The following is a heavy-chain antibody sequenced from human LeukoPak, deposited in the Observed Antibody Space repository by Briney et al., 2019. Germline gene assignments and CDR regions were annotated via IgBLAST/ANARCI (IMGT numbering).Heavy chain of an antibody. V-gene: IGHV3-48*03. CDR2: ISSGGSTI. Sequence: GGSLRLSCAASGFTFSSFEMKWVRQAPGKGLEWVSYISSGGSTIYYADSVKGRFTISRDNAKNSLYLQMSSLRAEDTAVYYCARVGQQLVRWYFDYWGQGTLVTVSS. D-gene: IGHD6-13*01. J-gene: IGHJ4*02. CDR3: ARVGQQLVRWYFDY. CDR1: GFTFSSFE.